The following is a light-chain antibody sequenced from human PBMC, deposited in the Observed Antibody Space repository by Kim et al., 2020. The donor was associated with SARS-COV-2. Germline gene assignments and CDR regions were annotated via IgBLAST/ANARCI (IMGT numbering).Light chain of an antibody. J-gene: IGKJ2*01. CDR3: QHYIRFPYT. CDR2: LAS. Sequence: AVGDRVTITCRASQTISTWLAWYQQKPGKAPKLLLYLASTLESGVPSRFSGSGSGTEFTLTIDSLQPDDFATYYCQHYIRFPYTFGQGTKLEI. V-gene: IGKV1-5*03. CDR1: QTISTW.